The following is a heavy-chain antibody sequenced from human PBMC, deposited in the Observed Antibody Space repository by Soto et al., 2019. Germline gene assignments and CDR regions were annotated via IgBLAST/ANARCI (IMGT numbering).Heavy chain of an antibody. J-gene: IGHJ6*02. D-gene: IGHD2-15*01. CDR3: ARDGLSGGSSTNYYYGMDV. V-gene: IGHV1-46*03. CDR1: GYTFTSYY. CDR2: INPSGGST. Sequence: ASVKGSCKASGYTFTSYYMHWVRQAPGQGLEWMGIINPSGGSTSYAQKFQGRVTMTRDTSTSTVYMELSSLRSEDTAVYYCARDGLSGGSSTNYYYGMDVWGQGTTVTVSS.